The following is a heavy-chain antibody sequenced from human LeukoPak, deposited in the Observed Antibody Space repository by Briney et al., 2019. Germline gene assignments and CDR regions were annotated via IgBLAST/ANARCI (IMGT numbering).Heavy chain of an antibody. CDR1: GGTFISYA. J-gene: IGHJ4*02. CDR3: ARLEGVLLEDY. Sequence: SVKVSCKASGGTFISYAISWVRQAPGQGREWMGGIIPIFGTANYAQKFQGRVTITTDESTSTAYMELSSLRSEDTAVYYCARLEGVLLEDYWGQGTLVTVSS. V-gene: IGHV1-69*05. CDR2: IIPIFGTA. D-gene: IGHD3-16*01.